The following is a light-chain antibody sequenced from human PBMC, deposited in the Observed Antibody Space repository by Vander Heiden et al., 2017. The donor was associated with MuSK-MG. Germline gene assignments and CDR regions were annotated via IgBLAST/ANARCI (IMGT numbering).Light chain of an antibody. V-gene: IGKV3-11*01. J-gene: IGKJ5*01. CDR2: DAS. Sequence: EIVLTQSPVTLSLSPGERATLSCKTSQSVGRYLAWYQQKPGQAPRLLIYDASNRATGIPGRFSGSGSGTDFTLTISSLEPEDFAVYYCQQRYIWPITFGQGTRLEIK. CDR1: QSVGRY. CDR3: QQRYIWPIT.